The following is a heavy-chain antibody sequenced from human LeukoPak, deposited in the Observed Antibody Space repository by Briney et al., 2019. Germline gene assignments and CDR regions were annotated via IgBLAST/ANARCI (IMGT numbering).Heavy chain of an antibody. CDR1: GGSFSGYY. V-gene: IGHV4-34*01. D-gene: IGHD6-13*01. Sequence: PSETLSLTCAVYGGSFSGYYWSWIRQPPGKGLEWIGEINHSGSTNYNPSLKSRVTISVDTSKNQFSLKLSSVTAADTAVYYCASAPAIAAAGTGDWFDPWGQGTLVTVSS. J-gene: IGHJ5*02. CDR2: INHSGST. CDR3: ASAPAIAAAGTGDWFDP.